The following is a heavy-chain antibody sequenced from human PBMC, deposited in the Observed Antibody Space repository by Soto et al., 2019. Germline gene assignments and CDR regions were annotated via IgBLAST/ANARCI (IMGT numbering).Heavy chain of an antibody. J-gene: IGHJ4*02. V-gene: IGHV4-59*01. CDR2: MSNSGNV. CDR1: GASISSNF. CDR3: ARENWYFDF. Sequence: SETLSLTCSVSGASISSNFWTWIRQPPGKGLEWIGYMSNSGNVNYNPSLKSRVTISLDTSNNQFSLSLTSVTAADTAVYYCARENWYFDFWGRGTLVTSPQ. D-gene: IGHD1-1*01.